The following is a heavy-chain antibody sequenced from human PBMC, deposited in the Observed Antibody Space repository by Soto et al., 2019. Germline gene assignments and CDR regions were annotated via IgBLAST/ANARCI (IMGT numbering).Heavy chain of an antibody. V-gene: IGHV1-18*01. J-gene: IGHJ6*02. D-gene: IGHD3-16*01. CDR1: GYTFTSYG. CDR3: ARMGDVLYYYDRMDD. CDR2: INGYNGNT. Sequence: ASVKVSCKASGYTFTSYGISWVRQAPGQGLEWMGWINGYNGNTNHAQKLQGRVTMSTDTSTSTAYIELRSLRSDDSAVYYCARMGDVLYYYDRMDDCCQATTVTGSS.